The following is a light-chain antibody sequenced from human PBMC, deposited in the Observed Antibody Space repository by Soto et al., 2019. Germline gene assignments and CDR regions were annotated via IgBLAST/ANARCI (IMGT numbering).Light chain of an antibody. CDR3: SSYTRPNPLG. CDR1: SSDVGDYHY. Sequence: QSALTQPASVSGSPGQSITISCTGTSSDVGDYHYVSWYQQHPAKAPKLIIYGVSNRPSGISNRFSGSKSANTASLTISGLQHEAEADYYCSSYTRPNPLGFGGGTQVTVL. J-gene: IGLJ2*01. CDR2: GVS. V-gene: IGLV2-14*01.